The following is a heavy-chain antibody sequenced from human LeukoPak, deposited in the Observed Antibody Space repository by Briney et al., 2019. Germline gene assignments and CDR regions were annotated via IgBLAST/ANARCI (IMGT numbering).Heavy chain of an antibody. CDR1: GYTFIAYY. CDR3: AKATGWYGPLDY. Sequence: ASVKVSCKASGYTFIAYYMHWVRQAPGQGLEWMGWINPNSGGTNYAQNFQGRVTKTRDTSISTAYMELSSLRSDDTAVYYFAKATGWYGPLDYWGQGTLVTVSS. J-gene: IGHJ4*02. D-gene: IGHD6-19*01. CDR2: INPNSGGT. V-gene: IGHV1-2*02.